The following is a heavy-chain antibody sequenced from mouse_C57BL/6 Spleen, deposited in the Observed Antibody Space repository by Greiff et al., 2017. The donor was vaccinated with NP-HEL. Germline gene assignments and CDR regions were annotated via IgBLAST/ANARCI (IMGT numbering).Heavy chain of an antibody. CDR1: GFTFSSYA. CDR3: ARGQGWFAY. CDR2: ISDGGSYT. D-gene: IGHD6-1*01. J-gene: IGHJ3*01. V-gene: IGHV5-4*01. Sequence: EVQRVESGGGLVKPGGSLKLSCAASGFTFSSYAMSWVRQTPEKRLAWVATISDGGSYTYYPDNVKGRFPISRDNAKNNLYLQMSHLKSEDTSMYDCARGQGWFAYWGQGTLVTVSA.